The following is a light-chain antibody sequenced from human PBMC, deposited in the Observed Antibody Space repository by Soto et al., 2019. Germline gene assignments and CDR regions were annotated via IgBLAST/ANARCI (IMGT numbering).Light chain of an antibody. V-gene: IGLV2-14*01. CDR3: SSYTSSSTLYVV. J-gene: IGLJ2*01. CDR2: DVS. Sequence: QSALTQPASVSGSPGQSITISCTGTSSDVGGYNYVSWYQQHPGKAPKLMIYDVSNRPSGVFNRFSGSKSGNTASLTISGLQAEDEADYYCSSYTSSSTLYVVFGGGTKVTVL. CDR1: SSDVGGYNY.